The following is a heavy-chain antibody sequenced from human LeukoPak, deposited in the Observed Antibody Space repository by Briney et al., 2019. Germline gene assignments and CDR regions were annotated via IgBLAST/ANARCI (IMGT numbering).Heavy chain of an antibody. CDR1: GGSISSGDYY. CDR3: ARGHYSNYSGNYFDY. CDR2: INHSGST. D-gene: IGHD4-11*01. J-gene: IGHJ4*02. V-gene: IGHV4-39*07. Sequence: PSETLSLTCTVSGGSISSGDYYWSWIRQPPGKGLEWIGEINHSGSTNYNPSLKSRVTISVDTSKNQFSLKLSSVTAADTAVYYCARGHYSNYSGNYFDYWGQGTLVTVSS.